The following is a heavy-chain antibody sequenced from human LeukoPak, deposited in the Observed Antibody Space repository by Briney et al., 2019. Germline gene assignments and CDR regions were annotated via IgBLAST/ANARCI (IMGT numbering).Heavy chain of an antibody. D-gene: IGHD1-7*01. Sequence: PGGSLRLSCTASGFTFSSYAMSWVRQAPGKGLDWVSTISGSGGSTYYADSVKGRFSISRDNSKNTLFLQMNSLRGEDSALYYCARVRNWNYRDFDYWGQGTLVTVSS. CDR1: GFTFSSYA. V-gene: IGHV3-23*01. CDR2: ISGSGGST. CDR3: ARVRNWNYRDFDY. J-gene: IGHJ4*02.